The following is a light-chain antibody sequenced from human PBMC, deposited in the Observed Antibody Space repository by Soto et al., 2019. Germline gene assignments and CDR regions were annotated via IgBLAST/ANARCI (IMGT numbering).Light chain of an antibody. Sequence: QSALTQPPSASGSPGQSVTISCTGTSRDVGGYDYVSWYQQFPGKAPKLMIYEVSKRSSGVPDRFSGSKSGNTASLTVSGLQAEDEADYYCSSYAGSNNLLFGGGTKLTVL. CDR2: EVS. CDR3: SSYAGSNNLL. CDR1: SRDVGGYDY. J-gene: IGLJ2*01. V-gene: IGLV2-8*01.